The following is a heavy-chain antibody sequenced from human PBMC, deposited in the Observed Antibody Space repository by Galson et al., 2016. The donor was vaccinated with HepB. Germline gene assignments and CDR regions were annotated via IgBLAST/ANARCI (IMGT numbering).Heavy chain of an antibody. D-gene: IGHD4-11*01. J-gene: IGHJ5*02. CDR3: VRGFSHSSPPGP. V-gene: IGHV3-74*01. Sequence: SLRLSCAASGFTFSGYAIHRVRQVPGKGLVWVSRMSSDGSDIRYADSVKDRFTISRDDAKNTVHLQMNSLRVEDTAVYYCVRGFSHSSPPGPWGQGILVTVSS. CDR2: MSSDGSDI. CDR1: GFTFSGYA.